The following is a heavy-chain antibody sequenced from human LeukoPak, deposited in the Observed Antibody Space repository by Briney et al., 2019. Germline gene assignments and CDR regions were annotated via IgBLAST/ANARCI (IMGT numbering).Heavy chain of an antibody. J-gene: IGHJ1*01. Sequence: ASVKVSCKASGYTFTTYIIHWVRQAPGQGPEWMGWISAYNGNTNYAQKLQGRVTMTTDTSTSTAYMELRSLRSDDTAVYYCARDQAALTQHWGQGTLVTVSS. CDR3: ARDQAALTQH. CDR1: GYTFTTYI. CDR2: ISAYNGNT. D-gene: IGHD6-25*01. V-gene: IGHV1-18*01.